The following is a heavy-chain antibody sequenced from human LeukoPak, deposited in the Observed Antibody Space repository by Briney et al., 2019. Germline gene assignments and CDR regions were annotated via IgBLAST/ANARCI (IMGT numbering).Heavy chain of an antibody. D-gene: IGHD4-23*01. J-gene: IGHJ4*02. Sequence: SETLSLTCTASGGSISSYYWSWIRQPPGKGLEWIGYIYYSGSTNYNPSLKSRVTISVDTSKNQFSLKLSSVTAADTAVYYCAREVTPVPFFDYWGQGTLVTVSS. CDR3: AREVTPVPFFDY. CDR1: GGSISSYY. V-gene: IGHV4-59*01. CDR2: IYYSGST.